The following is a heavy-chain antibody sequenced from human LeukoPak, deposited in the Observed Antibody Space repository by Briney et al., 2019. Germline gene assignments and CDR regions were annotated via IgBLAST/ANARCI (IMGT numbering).Heavy chain of an antibody. CDR3: AKGHDYGDYVGGRFDP. V-gene: IGHV3-9*01. J-gene: IGHJ5*02. D-gene: IGHD4-17*01. CDR1: GFTFDDYS. CDR2: ISWNSGRI. Sequence: GGSLRLSCAASGFTFDDYSMHWVRQAPGKGLEWVSGISWNSGRIGYADSVKGRLTISRDDAKNSLYLQMNSLRAEDTALYYCAKGHDYGDYVGGRFDPWGQGTLVTVSS.